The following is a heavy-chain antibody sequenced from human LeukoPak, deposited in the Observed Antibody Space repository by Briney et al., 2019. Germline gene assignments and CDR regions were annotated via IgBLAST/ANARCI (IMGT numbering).Heavy chain of an antibody. J-gene: IGHJ4*02. CDR3: AILRTASSFDF. Sequence: SQTLSLTCVISGDSVSSKSAAWNWLRQSPSRGLEWLGRTYYRSKWYHEYAVSVKSRITINPDTSKNQFSLQLNSVTPEDTAIYYCAILRTASSFDFWGQGTLVTVSS. CDR1: GDSVSSKSAA. V-gene: IGHV6-1*01. CDR2: TYYRSKWYH. D-gene: IGHD1-1*01.